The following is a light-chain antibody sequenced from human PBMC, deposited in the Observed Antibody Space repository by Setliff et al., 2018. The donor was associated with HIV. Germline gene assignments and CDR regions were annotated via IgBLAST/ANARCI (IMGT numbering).Light chain of an antibody. J-gene: IGLJ3*02. CDR3: QSYDSGLSGSPV. V-gene: IGLV1-40*01. Sequence: QSVLTQPPSVSGAPGQRVTVSCTGSSPNIGTGYDVHWYQQLPGKAPKLLIYGNINRPSGVPDRFSGSKSGTSASLAIAGLQAEDEAEYYCQSYDSGLSGSPVFGGGTKVTVL. CDR2: GNI. CDR1: SPNIGTGYD.